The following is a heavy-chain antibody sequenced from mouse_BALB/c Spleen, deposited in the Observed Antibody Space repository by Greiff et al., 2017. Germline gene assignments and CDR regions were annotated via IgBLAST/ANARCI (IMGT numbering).Heavy chain of an antibody. CDR1: GFTFSRFG. V-gene: IGHV5-17*02. J-gene: IGHJ4*01. CDR2: ISSGRNTI. CDR3: ARSVEGAMDY. Sequence: EVQVVESGGGLVQPGGSRKLSCAASGFTFSRFGMQWVRQAPEKGLEWVAYISSGRNTIYYADTVKGRFTISRDNPKNTLFLQMTSLRSEDTAMYYCARSVEGAMDYWGQGTSVTVSS.